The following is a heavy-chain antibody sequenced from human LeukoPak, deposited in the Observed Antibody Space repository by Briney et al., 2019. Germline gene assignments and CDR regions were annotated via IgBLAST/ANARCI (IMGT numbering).Heavy chain of an antibody. D-gene: IGHD4-17*01. CDR2: ISYSSSTI. Sequence: PGGSLRLSCAASGFTFSSYEMNWARQAPGKGLEWVSYISYSSSTIYYADSVKGRFTISRDNGKNSLYLQMNSLRAEDTAVYYCARDRLHYGEYEKTFDYWGQGTLVTVSS. J-gene: IGHJ4*02. CDR1: GFTFSSYE. V-gene: IGHV3-48*01. CDR3: ARDRLHYGEYEKTFDY.